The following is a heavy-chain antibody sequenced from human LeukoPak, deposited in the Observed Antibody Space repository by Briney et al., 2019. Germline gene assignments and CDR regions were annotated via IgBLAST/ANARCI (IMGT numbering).Heavy chain of an antibody. CDR3: AFLVGFSLYY. CDR2: IAVRSDGGTT. D-gene: IGHD1-26*01. CDR1: GFTFSYAW. V-gene: IGHV3-15*04. Sequence: PGGSLRLSCAASGFTFSYAWMTWVRQGPGKGLEWVGHIAVRSDGGTTAYAAPVKGRFTISRDESTSTLYLQMDRLETEDTAVYYCAFLVGFSLYYWGQGTLVTVSS. J-gene: IGHJ4*02.